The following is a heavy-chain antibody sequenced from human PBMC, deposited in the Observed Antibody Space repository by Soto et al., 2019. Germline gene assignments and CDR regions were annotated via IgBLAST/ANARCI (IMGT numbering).Heavy chain of an antibody. V-gene: IGHV3-23*01. CDR1: GFTFSSYA. CDR3: AKDLKDGCNRLGVY. CDR2: ISGSGGST. J-gene: IGHJ4*02. Sequence: EVQLLESGGGLVQPGGSLRLSCAASGFTFSSYAMSWVRQAPGKGLEWVSAISGSGGSTYYADSVKGRFTISRDNSKNTLYLKMNRLGAEDAAVYYCAKDLKDGCNRLGVYWGQGTLVTVSS. D-gene: IGHD3-16*01.